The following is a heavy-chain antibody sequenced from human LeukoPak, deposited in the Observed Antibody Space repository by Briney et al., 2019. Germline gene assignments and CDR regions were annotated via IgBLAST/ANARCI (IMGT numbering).Heavy chain of an antibody. CDR1: GFTFSSYG. V-gene: IGHV3-30*18. Sequence: GRSLRLSCAASGFTFSSYGMHWVRQAPGKGLEWVAVISYDGSNKYYADSVKGRFTISGDNSKNTLYLQMNSLRAEDTAVYYCAKVGGGHDYWGQGTLVTVSS. J-gene: IGHJ4*02. CDR2: ISYDGSNK. D-gene: IGHD2-15*01. CDR3: AKVGGGHDY.